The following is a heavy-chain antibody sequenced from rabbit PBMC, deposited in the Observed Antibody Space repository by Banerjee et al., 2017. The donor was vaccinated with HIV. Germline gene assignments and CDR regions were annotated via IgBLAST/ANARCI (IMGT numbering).Heavy chain of an antibody. CDR1: GFDFSSYY. CDR2: IYVGKGST. Sequence: QLEESGGGLVQPGGSLTLSCKASGFDFSSYYMSWVRQAPGKGLEWIGIIYVGKGSTDYASWVNGRFTISSDNAQNTVDLQMNSLTAADTATYFCAASSGYYNLWGPGTLVTVS. V-gene: IGHV1S7*01. J-gene: IGHJ4*01. CDR3: AASSGYYNL. D-gene: IGHD1-1*01.